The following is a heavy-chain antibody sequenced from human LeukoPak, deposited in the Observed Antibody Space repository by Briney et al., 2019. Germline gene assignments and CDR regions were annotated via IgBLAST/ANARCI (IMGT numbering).Heavy chain of an antibody. CDR1: GFTFSAYA. J-gene: IGHJ4*02. V-gene: IGHV3-69-1*01. CDR2: ISSSSYI. Sequence: PGGSLRLSCEASGFTFSAYAMNWVRQAPGKGLEWVSSISSSSYIYYADSVKGRFTISRDNAKNSLYLQMNSLRAEDTAVYYCARDGGASSSFGGVYFDYWGQGTLVTVSS. CDR3: ARDGGASSSFGGVYFDY. D-gene: IGHD3-16*01.